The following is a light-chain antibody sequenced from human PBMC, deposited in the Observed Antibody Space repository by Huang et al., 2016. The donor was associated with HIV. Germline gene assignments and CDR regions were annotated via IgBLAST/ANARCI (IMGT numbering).Light chain of an antibody. V-gene: IGKV1-39*01. J-gene: IGKJ4*01. CDR2: GAS. Sequence: DIQMTQSPSFLSASVGDRVTITCRASQSIHTYVNWYQQKPGKAPKVLIYGASRLESGVPSRFRGRASGTDFTLTITSLQPEDFATYFCQQTYSTPLTFGGGTKVDIK. CDR3: QQTYSTPLT. CDR1: QSIHTY.